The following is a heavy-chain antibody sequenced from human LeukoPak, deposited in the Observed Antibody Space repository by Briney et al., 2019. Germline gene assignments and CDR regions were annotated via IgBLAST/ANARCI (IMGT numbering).Heavy chain of an antibody. CDR2: IGGRDGST. J-gene: IGHJ4*02. V-gene: IGHV3-23*01. CDR3: AKGHYYGSGSLDY. D-gene: IGHD3-10*01. CDR1: GFTFSSYG. Sequence: GGSLRLSCAASGFTFSSYGMSWVRQAPGKGLEWVSAIGGRDGSTYYADPVKGRFTISRDNSKNTLYVQMNSLRAEDTAVYYCAKGHYYGSGSLDYWGQGTLVTVSS.